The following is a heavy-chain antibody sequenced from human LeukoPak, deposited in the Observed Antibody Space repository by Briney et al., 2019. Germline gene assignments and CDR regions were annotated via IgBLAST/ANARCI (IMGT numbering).Heavy chain of an antibody. CDR1: GFTFSSYA. CDR2: ISGSGGST. D-gene: IGHD6-13*01. J-gene: IGHJ6*02. CDR3: ARTIAQYSSSWLYFYYGLDV. Sequence: GGSLRLSCAASGFTFSSYAMSWVRQAPGKGLEWVSAISGSGGSTYYADSVKGRFTISRDNSKTTLYLQMNSLRAEDTAVYYCARTIAQYSSSWLYFYYGLDVWGQGTTVTVSS. V-gene: IGHV3-23*01.